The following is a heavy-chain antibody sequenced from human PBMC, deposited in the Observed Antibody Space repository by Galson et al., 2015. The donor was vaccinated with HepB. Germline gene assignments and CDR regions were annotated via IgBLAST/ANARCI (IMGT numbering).Heavy chain of an antibody. J-gene: IGHJ4*02. CDR2: ISGSGGST. V-gene: IGHV3-23*01. CDR3: AKGGSGARVNYFDY. D-gene: IGHD3-10*01. Sequence: SLRLSCTASGFTFSSYSMSWVRQAPGKGLEWVSAISGSGGSTYYADSVKGRFTISRDNSKNTLYLQTNSLRAEDTAVYYCAKGGSGARVNYFDYWGQGTLVTVSS. CDR1: GFTFSSYS.